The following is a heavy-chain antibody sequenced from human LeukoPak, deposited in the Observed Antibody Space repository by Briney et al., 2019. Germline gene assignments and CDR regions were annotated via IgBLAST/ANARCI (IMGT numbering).Heavy chain of an antibody. CDR1: GGSISSGGYY. CDR2: IYCSGST. J-gene: IGHJ4*02. Sequence: SETMSLTCSVSGGSISSGGYYWSWIRQHPGKGLEWIGYIYCSGSTYYNPSLKSRVTISVDTSKNQFSLKLSSVTAADTAVYYCARVGYSGYDPLFDYWGQGTLVTVSS. V-gene: IGHV4-31*03. CDR3: ARVGYSGYDPLFDY. D-gene: IGHD5-12*01.